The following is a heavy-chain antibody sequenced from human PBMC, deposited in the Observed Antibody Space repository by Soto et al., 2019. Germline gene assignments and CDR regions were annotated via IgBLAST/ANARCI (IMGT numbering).Heavy chain of an antibody. Sequence: QVQLQESGPGLVKPSQTLSLICTVSCGSITSGGYCWNWIRQHPGKGLEWMGYIFYSGSTYYTPFLRCRVTISADTSANQLSLNLRSVSAADTAVYFWARGYRQSGYSSSWVFDYWGQGNLVNVSS. CDR1: CGSITSGGYC. D-gene: IGHD6-13*01. V-gene: IGHV4-31*03. CDR3: ARGYRQSGYSSSWVFDY. J-gene: IGHJ4*02. CDR2: IFYSGST.